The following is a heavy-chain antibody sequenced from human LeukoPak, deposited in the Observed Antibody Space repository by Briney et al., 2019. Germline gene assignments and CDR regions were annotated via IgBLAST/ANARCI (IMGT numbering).Heavy chain of an antibody. CDR1: GFTFSSYW. CDR3: ASNFHGDSHS. J-gene: IGHJ4*02. Sequence: GGSLRLSCAASGFTFSSYWMHWVRHAPGEGLVWVSRINSDGSITSYADSVMGRFTISRDNARNTLYLQMNSLRAEDTAVYYCASNFHGDSHSWGQGTLVTVSS. CDR2: INSDGSIT. D-gene: IGHD4-17*01. V-gene: IGHV3-74*01.